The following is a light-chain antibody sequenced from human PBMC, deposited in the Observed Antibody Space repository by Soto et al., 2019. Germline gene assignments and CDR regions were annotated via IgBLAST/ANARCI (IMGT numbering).Light chain of an antibody. V-gene: IGKV3-15*01. CDR3: QQYDNWPKT. J-gene: IGKJ1*01. CDR1: QGVNSN. Sequence: EVVMTQSPATLSVSPGERVTLSCRASQGVNSNLAWYQQKPGQAPRLLIYDASARATGVPATFSGSGSGTEFTLTISSLQSEDFAVYYCQQYDNWPKTFGQGTKVEIK. CDR2: DAS.